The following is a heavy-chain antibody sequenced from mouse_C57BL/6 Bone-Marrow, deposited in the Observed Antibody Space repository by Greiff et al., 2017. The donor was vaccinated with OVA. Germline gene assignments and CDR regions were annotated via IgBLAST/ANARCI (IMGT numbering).Heavy chain of an antibody. CDR2: ISSGGDYI. CDR3: TREGVLTTVVAHWYFEV. CDR1: GFTFSSYA. V-gene: IGHV5-9-1*02. Sequence: EVKLMESGEGLVKPGGSLKLSCAASGFTFSSYAMSWVRQTPEKRLEWVAYISSGGDYIYYADTVKGRFTIARDNARNTLYLQMSSLKSEDTAMYYCTREGVLTTVVAHWYFEVWGTGTTVTVSS. D-gene: IGHD1-1*01. J-gene: IGHJ1*03.